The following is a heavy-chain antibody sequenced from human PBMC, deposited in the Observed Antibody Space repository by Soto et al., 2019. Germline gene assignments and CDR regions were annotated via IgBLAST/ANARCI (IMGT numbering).Heavy chain of an antibody. CDR1: GGSISSSSYY. D-gene: IGHD2-2*02. CDR3: ARHAKSCSSTSCYTTYFDY. V-gene: IGHV4-39*01. CDR2: IYYSGST. Sequence: QLQLQESGPGLVKPSETLSLTCTVSGGSISSSSYYWGWIRQPPGKGLEWIGSIYYSGSTYYNPSLKSRVTISVDTSKNQFSLKLSSVTAAGTAVYYCARHAKSCSSTSCYTTYFDYWGQGTLVTVSS. J-gene: IGHJ4*02.